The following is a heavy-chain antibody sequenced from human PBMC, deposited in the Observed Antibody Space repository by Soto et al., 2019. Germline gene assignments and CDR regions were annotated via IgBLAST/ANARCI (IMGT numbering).Heavy chain of an antibody. Sequence: LSLTCTVSGGSLSSGGYYWSWIRQHPGKGLEWFGYIYYSGSTYYNPSLKSRVTISVDTSKNQFSLKLSSVTAADTAEYYCVRDLGGGDGYNYEGWFDPWGQGTRGTVAS. CDR1: GGSLSSGGYY. CDR2: IYYSGST. CDR3: VRDLGGGDGYNYEGWFDP. D-gene: IGHD5-12*01. V-gene: IGHV4-31*03. J-gene: IGHJ5*02.